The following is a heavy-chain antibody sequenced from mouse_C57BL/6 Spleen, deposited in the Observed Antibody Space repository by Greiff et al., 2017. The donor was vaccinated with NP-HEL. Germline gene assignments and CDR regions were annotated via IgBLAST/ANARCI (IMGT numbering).Heavy chain of an antibody. CDR2: ISSGGSYT. Sequence: EVKVVESGGDLVKPGGSLKLSCAASGFTFSSYGMSWVRQTPDKRLEWVATISSGGSYTYYPDSVKGRFTISRDNAKNTLYLQMSSLKSEDTAMYYCARHGGYYGNYYAMDYWGQGTSVTVSS. D-gene: IGHD2-1*01. CDR3: ARHGGYYGNYYAMDY. CDR1: GFTFSSYG. J-gene: IGHJ4*01. V-gene: IGHV5-6*01.